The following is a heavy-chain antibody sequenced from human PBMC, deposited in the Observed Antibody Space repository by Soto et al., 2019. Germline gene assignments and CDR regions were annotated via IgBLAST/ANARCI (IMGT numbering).Heavy chain of an antibody. V-gene: IGHV3-7*04. CDR3: ARGRRYCSSTSCYYSD. CDR1: GFTFSSYW. CDR2: IKQDGSEK. Sequence: GGSLRLSCAASGFTFSSYWMSWVRQAPGKGLEWVANIKQDGSEKYYVDSVKGRFTISRDNAKNSLYLQMNSLRAEDTAVYYCARGRRYCSSTSCYYSDWGQGTLVTVSS. J-gene: IGHJ1*01. D-gene: IGHD2-2*01.